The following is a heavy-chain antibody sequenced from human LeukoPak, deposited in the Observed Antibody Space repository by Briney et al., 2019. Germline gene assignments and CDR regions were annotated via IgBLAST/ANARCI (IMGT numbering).Heavy chain of an antibody. D-gene: IGHD3-10*01. V-gene: IGHV3-20*04. CDR3: AKVAKYYYGPETYYFFEQ. J-gene: IGHJ4*02. CDR2: TNWNGGST. Sequence: GGSLRLSCAASGFTFDDYGMSWVRQAPGKGLEWVSGTNWNGGSTGYADSVKGRFTISRDYAKNSLYLQMNSLRVEDTAVYYCAKVAKYYYGPETYYFFEQWGQGTPVTASS. CDR1: GFTFDDYG.